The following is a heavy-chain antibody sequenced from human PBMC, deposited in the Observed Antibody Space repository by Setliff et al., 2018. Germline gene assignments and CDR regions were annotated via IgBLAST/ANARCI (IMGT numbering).Heavy chain of an antibody. CDR3: AKVLDTTGYYYFDF. CDR2: ISASGDTT. V-gene: IGHV3-23*01. Sequence: QPGGSLRLSCAASGYTSSSYAMTWVRQAPGKGLEWVSIISASGDTTYYADSVMGRFTISRDGSKSTLYLDMSSLRSEDTAVYYCAKVLDTTGYYYFDFWGQGTLVTVSS. CDR1: GYTSSSYA. J-gene: IGHJ4*02. D-gene: IGHD3-22*01.